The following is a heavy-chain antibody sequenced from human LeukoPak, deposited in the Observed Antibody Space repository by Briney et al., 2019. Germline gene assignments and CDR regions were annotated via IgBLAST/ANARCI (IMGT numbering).Heavy chain of an antibody. V-gene: IGHV3-74*01. CDR2: INSDGSST. CDR1: GFTFSSYW. D-gene: IGHD5-12*01. J-gene: IGHJ4*02. CDR3: ASGHGGYVQFDY. Sequence: PGGSLRLSCAASGFTFSSYWMHWVRQAPGKGLVWVSRINSDGSSTSFADSVKGRFTISRDNAKNTLYLQMNSLRAEDTAVYYCASGHGGYVQFDYWGQGTLVTVSS.